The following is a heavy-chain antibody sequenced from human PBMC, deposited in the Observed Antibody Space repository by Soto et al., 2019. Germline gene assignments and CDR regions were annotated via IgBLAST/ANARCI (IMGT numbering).Heavy chain of an antibody. CDR2: IKRDGSTT. J-gene: IGHJ6*03. CDR3: ARGAINYYYEDD. CDR1: GFTFSDYW. V-gene: IGHV3-74*01. Sequence: EVQLVESGGGLVQPGGSLRLSCAASGFTFSDYWMHWVRQAPGKGLEWVSGIKRDGSTTNYADSVKGRFTISRDNAKNTLYLEMNSLRVADTADDYWARGAINYYYEDDWGKGTTVTVSS.